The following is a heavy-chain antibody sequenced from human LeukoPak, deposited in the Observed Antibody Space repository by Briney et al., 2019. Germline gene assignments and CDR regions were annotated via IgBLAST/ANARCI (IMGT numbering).Heavy chain of an antibody. CDR2: ISSSSSYI. Sequence: GGSLRLSCAASGFTFSSYSMNWVRQAPGKGLEWVSSISSSSSYIYYADSVKGRFTISRDNAKNSLYLQMNSLRAEDTAVYYRARHRDIAAAGLNFHYWVQGTLVTVSS. CDR1: GFTFSSYS. J-gene: IGHJ4*02. V-gene: IGHV3-21*01. CDR3: ARHRDIAAAGLNFHY. D-gene: IGHD6-13*01.